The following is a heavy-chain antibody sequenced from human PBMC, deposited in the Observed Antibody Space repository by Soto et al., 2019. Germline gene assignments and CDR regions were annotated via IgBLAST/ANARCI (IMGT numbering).Heavy chain of an antibody. CDR3: ARGVENIVVVLDVFGYYGMDV. CDR1: GYRFTSYA. D-gene: IGHD2-2*01. Sequence: GASVKVSCKASGYRFTSYAIYWVRQAPGQRLEWMGWINAGNGNTKYSQKLQGRVTFTGDTSTSTAHMELSSLMSEDTAVYFCARGVENIVVVLDVFGYYGMDVWGQGTTVTVSS. J-gene: IGHJ6*02. V-gene: IGHV1-3*01. CDR2: INAGNGNT.